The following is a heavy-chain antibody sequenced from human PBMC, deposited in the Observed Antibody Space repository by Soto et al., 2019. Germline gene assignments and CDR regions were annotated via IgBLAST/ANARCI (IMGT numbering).Heavy chain of an antibody. Sequence: GGSLILSCAASGVTVSSNYMSWVRQAPGKGLEWVSVIYSGGSTYYADSVKGRFTISRDNSKNTLYLQMNSLRAEDTAVYYCASQDSSGYYRYYGMDVWGQGTTVTVSS. CDR1: GVTVSSNY. CDR2: IYSGGST. J-gene: IGHJ6*02. D-gene: IGHD3-22*01. V-gene: IGHV3-53*01. CDR3: ASQDSSGYYRYYGMDV.